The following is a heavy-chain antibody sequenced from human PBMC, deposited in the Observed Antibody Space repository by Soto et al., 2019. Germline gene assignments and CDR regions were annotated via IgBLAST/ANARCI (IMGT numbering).Heavy chain of an antibody. CDR2: ISYDGSNK. CDR1: GFTFSSYA. Sequence: QVQLVESGGGVVQPGRSLRLSCAASGFTFSSYAMHWVRQAPGKGLEWVAVISYDGSNKYYADSVKGRFTISRDNSKNTLYLQMNSLRAEDTAVYYCAREYFWSGRGFDYWGQGTLVTVSS. CDR3: AREYFWSGRGFDY. J-gene: IGHJ4*02. V-gene: IGHV3-30-3*01. D-gene: IGHD3-3*01.